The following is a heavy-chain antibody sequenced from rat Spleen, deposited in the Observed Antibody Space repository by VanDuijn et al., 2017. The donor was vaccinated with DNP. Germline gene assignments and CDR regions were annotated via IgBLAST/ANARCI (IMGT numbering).Heavy chain of an antibody. CDR1: GFTFRNYD. V-gene: IGHV5S23*01. D-gene: IGHD1-1*01. CDR3: ARHSTTVSPYWYFDF. Sequence: EVQLVESGGGLVQPGRSLKLSWAALGFTFRNYDMAWVRQAPTRGLGWVAPISPGDNSTYYQDSIKGRFTVSRDNAKSSLYLQMDSLRSEDTATYYCARHSTTVSPYWYFDFWGPGTMVTVSS. J-gene: IGHJ1*01. CDR2: ISPGDNST.